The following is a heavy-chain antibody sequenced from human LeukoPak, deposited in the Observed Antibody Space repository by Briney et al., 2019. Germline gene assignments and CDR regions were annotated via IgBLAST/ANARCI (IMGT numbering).Heavy chain of an antibody. CDR1: GYTFTGHY. J-gene: IGHJ5*02. CDR2: INPNSGGT. Sequence: ASVKVSCKASGYTFTGHYMHWVRQAPGQGLEWMGWINPNSGGTNYAQKLQGRVTMTTDTSTSTAYMELRSLRSDDTAVYYCARDHAAGTGWFDPWGQGTLVTVSS. V-gene: IGHV1-2*02. D-gene: IGHD6-13*01. CDR3: ARDHAAGTGWFDP.